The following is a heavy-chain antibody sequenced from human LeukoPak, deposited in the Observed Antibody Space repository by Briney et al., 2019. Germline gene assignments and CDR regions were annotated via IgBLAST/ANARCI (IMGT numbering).Heavy chain of an antibody. Sequence: SETLSLTCTVSGGPIISHYWTWIRQSPVKGLEWIGDISNSGSTSYNPSLKSRVTISIDTSKNQFSLKLSSVTAADTAVYYCGRDALVGYLSFYYMDVWGKGITVTVSS. CDR3: GRDALVGYLSFYYMDV. CDR1: GGPIISHY. J-gene: IGHJ6*03. CDR2: ISNSGST. D-gene: IGHD2-15*01. V-gene: IGHV4-59*11.